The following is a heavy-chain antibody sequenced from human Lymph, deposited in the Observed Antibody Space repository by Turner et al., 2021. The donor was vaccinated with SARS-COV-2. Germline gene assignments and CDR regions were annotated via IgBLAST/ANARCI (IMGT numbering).Heavy chain of an antibody. CDR1: VGSISSYF. CDR3: ARDRTSYGDYWAGYYYGMDV. J-gene: IGHJ6*02. Sequence: QVQLQESGPGLVKPSETLSLTCTVSVGSISSYFWSWIRQPPGKGLEWIAYIYYSGSTNYNPSLKSRVTISVDTSKNQFSLRLSSVTAADTAVYYCARDRTSYGDYWAGYYYGMDVWGQGTTVTVSS. V-gene: IGHV4-59*13. CDR2: IYYSGST. D-gene: IGHD4-17*01.